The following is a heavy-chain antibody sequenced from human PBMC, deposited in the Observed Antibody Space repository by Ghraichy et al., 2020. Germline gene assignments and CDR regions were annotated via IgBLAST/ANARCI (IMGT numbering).Heavy chain of an antibody. Sequence: GSLRLSCAASGFTFSSYWMHWVRQAPGKGLVWVSRINSDGSSTSYADSVKGRFTISRDNAKNTLYLQMNSLRAEDTAVYYCAREGSEDFWGGMDVWGQGTTVTVSS. CDR2: INSDGSST. J-gene: IGHJ6*02. CDR3: AREGSEDFWGGMDV. V-gene: IGHV3-74*01. D-gene: IGHD3-3*01. CDR1: GFTFSSYW.